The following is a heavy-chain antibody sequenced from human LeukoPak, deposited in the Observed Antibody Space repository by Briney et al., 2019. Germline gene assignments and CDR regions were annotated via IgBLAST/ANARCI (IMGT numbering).Heavy chain of an antibody. D-gene: IGHD6-13*01. J-gene: IGHJ5*02. V-gene: IGHV5-51*03. CDR3: EKGKRSSGWFDL. CDR2: IYPEDSDT. Sequence: GEPLKISCKGSGYTFPTYWIGWVRQMPGKGREGIGFIYPEDSDTRYSPSFQVQVSSSDDKSISSAYLQWRSLRDSATSLYYCEKGKRSSGWFDLWGQGTRVIISS. CDR1: GYTFPTYW.